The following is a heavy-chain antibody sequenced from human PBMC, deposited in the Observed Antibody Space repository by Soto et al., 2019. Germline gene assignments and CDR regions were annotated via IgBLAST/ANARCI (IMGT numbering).Heavy chain of an antibody. D-gene: IGHD6-19*01. J-gene: IGHJ4*02. V-gene: IGHV3-66*01. CDR1: GFTVSSNY. CDR3: ARAVAGTPDY. Sequence: EVQLVESGGGLVQPGGSLRLSCAVSGFTVSSNYMSWVRQAPGKGLEWVSVIYSGGSTYYGDSVKGRFSISRDNSKNTLYLQMNRLRAEDTAVYYCARAVAGTPDYWGQGTLVTVSS. CDR2: IYSGGST.